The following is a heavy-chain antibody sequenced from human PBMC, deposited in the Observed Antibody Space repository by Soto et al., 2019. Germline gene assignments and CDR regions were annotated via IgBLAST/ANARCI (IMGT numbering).Heavy chain of an antibody. J-gene: IGHJ4*02. CDR1: GGSISSYY. V-gene: IGHV4-59*01. CDR3: ARGTSGYGGVFDY. D-gene: IGHD5-12*01. CDR2: IYYSGST. Sequence: SETLSLTCTVSGGSISSYYWSWIRQPPGKGLEWIGYIYYSGSTNYNPSLKSRVTISVDTSKNQFSLKLSSVTAADTAVYYCARGTSGYGGVFDYWSQGTLVTVSS.